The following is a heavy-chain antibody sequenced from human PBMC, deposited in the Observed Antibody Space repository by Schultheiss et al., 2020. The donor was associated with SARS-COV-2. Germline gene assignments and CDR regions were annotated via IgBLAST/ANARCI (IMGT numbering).Heavy chain of an antibody. Sequence: GGSLRLSCAASGFTFSSYGMHWVRQAPGKGLEWVGRIKSKTDGGTTDYAAPVKCRFTISRDDSKNTLYLQMNSLKTEDTAVYYCTTQLVFGYYMDVWGKGTTVTVSS. V-gene: IGHV3-15*01. CDR1: GFTFSSYG. CDR3: TTQLVFGYYMDV. J-gene: IGHJ6*03. D-gene: IGHD3-10*01. CDR2: IKSKTDGGTT.